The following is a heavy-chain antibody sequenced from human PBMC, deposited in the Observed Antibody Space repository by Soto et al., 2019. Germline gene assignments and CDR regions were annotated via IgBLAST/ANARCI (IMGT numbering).Heavy chain of an antibody. V-gene: IGHV3-23*01. J-gene: IGHJ4*02. CDR3: AKEAHLAYFDY. CDR1: GFTFSSYA. CDR2: ISGSGAST. Sequence: GGSLRLSCAASGFTFSSYAMSWVRQAPGKGLEWVSTISGSGASTYYADSVKGRFTISRDISKDTLYLQMNSLRAEDTAVYYCAKEAHLAYFDYWGQGTXVTVSS.